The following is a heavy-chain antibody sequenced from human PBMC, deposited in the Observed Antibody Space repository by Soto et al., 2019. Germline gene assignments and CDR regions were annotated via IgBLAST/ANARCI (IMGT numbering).Heavy chain of an antibody. CDR2: IYYSGST. J-gene: IGHJ3*02. CDR3: ARIVEGYYDFWSGYGPAFDI. D-gene: IGHD3-3*01. V-gene: IGHV4-59*01. Sequence: SETLSLTCTVSGGSISSYYWSWIRQPPGKGLEWIGYIYYSGSTNYNPSLKSRVTISVDTSKNQFSLKLSSVTAADTAVYYCARIVEGYYDFWSGYGPAFDIWGQGTMVTVS. CDR1: GGSISSYY.